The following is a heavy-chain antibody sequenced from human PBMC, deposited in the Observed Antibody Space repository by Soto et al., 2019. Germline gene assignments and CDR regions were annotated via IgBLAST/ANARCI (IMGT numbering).Heavy chain of an antibody. CDR2: MSPNSGRT. D-gene: IGHD3-3*01. J-gene: IGHJ4*02. V-gene: IGHV1-8*01. Sequence: QVQLVQSGPEVKKPGASMRVSCKTSGYTFTNYDIHWVRQATEQGLEWIGWMSPNSGRTGFAQRFQDRVNMTSNPSISTAYLHLASLTSEDTAVYYCARGLDFWSGYSRADSWGQGTLVTVSS. CDR1: GYTFTNYD. CDR3: ARGLDFWSGYSRADS.